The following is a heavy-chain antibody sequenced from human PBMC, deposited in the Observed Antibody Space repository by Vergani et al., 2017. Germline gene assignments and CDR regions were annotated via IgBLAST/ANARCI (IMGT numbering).Heavy chain of an antibody. CDR1: GFTFSSYS. D-gene: IGHD3-22*01. CDR2: ISSISSTI. Sequence: EVQLVESGGGLVQPGGSLRLSCAASGFTFSSYSMNWVRQAPGKGLEWVSYISSISSTIYYADSVKGRFTISRDNAKNSLYLQMNSLRAEDTAVYYCAKDERVTMIVVVTQGLDYWGQGTLVTVSS. V-gene: IGHV3-48*04. J-gene: IGHJ4*02. CDR3: AKDERVTMIVVVTQGLDY.